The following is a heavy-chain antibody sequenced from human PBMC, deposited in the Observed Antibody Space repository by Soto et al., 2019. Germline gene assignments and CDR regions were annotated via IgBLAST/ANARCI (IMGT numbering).Heavy chain of an antibody. CDR2: IIPLFGTT. CDR3: ARPDSTMITFDY. Sequence: QVQLVQSGAEVKKPGSSVKISCKTSGDSFKNYAIGWVRQVPGQGLEWTGSIIPLFGTTNYARIFEGRVTITADKSTTTVYMEFGSPRSEDTAVYYCARPDSTMITFDYWGQGTLVTVSS. J-gene: IGHJ4*02. V-gene: IGHV1-69*06. D-gene: IGHD3-22*01. CDR1: GDSFKNYA.